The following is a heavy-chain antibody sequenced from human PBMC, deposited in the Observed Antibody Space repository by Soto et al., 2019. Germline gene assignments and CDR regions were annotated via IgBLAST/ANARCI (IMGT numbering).Heavy chain of an antibody. CDR3: AKDLQGYSSSTFDY. Sequence: IRQPPGKGLEWIGYIYYSGSTNYNPSLKSRVTISVDTSKNQFSLKLSSVTAADTAVYYCAKDLQGYSSSTFDYWGQGTLVTVSS. CDR2: IYYSGST. J-gene: IGHJ4*02. V-gene: IGHV4-59*12. D-gene: IGHD6-13*01.